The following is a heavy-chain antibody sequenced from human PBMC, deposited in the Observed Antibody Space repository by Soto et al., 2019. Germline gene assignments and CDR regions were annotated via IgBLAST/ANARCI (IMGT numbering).Heavy chain of an antibody. V-gene: IGHV3-72*01. D-gene: IGHD3-10*01. Sequence: PGGSLRLSCAASGITLSDHDMDWVRQGPGKGLEWVARTRNKGNSYTTGYAASVKGRSTISRDDSNNSLYLQMNGLKTEDTAVYYCVRENRRDYNYGMDVWGQGTTVTVSS. CDR3: VRENRRDYNYGMDV. CDR1: GITLSDHD. CDR2: TRNKGNSYTT. J-gene: IGHJ6*02.